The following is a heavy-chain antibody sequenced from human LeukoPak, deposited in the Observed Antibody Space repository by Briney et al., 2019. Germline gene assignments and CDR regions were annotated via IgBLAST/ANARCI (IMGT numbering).Heavy chain of an antibody. CDR3: AREEGVDIVVVPAAHFDY. CDR1: GGSISSYY. D-gene: IGHD2-2*01. J-gene: IGHJ4*02. CDR2: IYYSGST. Sequence: SETLSLTCTVSGGSISSYYWSWIRQPPGKGLEWIGYIYYSGSTNYNPSLKSRVTISVDTSKNQFSLKLSSVTAADTAVYYCAREEGVDIVVVPAAHFDYWGQGTLVTVSS. V-gene: IGHV4-4*08.